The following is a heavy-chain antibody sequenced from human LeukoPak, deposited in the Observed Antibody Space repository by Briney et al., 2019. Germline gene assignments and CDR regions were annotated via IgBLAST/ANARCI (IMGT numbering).Heavy chain of an antibody. D-gene: IGHD3-9*01. J-gene: IGHJ6*02. V-gene: IGHV3-30*04. CDR2: ISYDGSNK. Sequence: GGSLRLSCAASGFTFSSYAMHWVRQAPGKGLEWVAVISYDGSNKYYADSVKGRFTISRDNSKNTLYLQMNSLRAEDTAVYYCARDPNTYYDILTGYYLRYYYGMDVWGQGTTVTVSS. CDR1: GFTFSSYA. CDR3: ARDPNTYYDILTGYYLRYYYGMDV.